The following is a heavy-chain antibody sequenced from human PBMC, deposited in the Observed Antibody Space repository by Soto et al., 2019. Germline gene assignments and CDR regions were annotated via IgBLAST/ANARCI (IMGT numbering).Heavy chain of an antibody. V-gene: IGHV3-66*01. CDR2: LYSGGAT. D-gene: IGHD3-16*01. CDR1: GFSVTSNH. J-gene: IGHJ6*02. CDR3: VKNYGAV. Sequence: EDQLVESGGGLVQPGGSLRLSCAVSGFSVTSNHMTWVRQAPGEGLEWVSILYSGGATDYADSVKGRLTISRDNSKNTLHLQMNSLRGEDTAIYYCVKNYGAVWGQGTTVTVSS.